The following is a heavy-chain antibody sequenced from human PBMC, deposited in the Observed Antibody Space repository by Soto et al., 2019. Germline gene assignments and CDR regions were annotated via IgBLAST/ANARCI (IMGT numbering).Heavy chain of an antibody. J-gene: IGHJ3*02. Sequence: EVQLVESGGGLVQPGGSLRLSCAASAFTFSSYWMHWVRQAPGKGLVWVSRISSDGSATNYVDSVKGRFTISRDNSKNKMYLQMNGLRAEDTAVYYCAREEPATADAFNIWGRGTMVTVSS. V-gene: IGHV3-74*01. CDR1: AFTFSSYW. CDR3: AREEPATADAFNI. CDR2: ISSDGSAT. D-gene: IGHD2-2*01.